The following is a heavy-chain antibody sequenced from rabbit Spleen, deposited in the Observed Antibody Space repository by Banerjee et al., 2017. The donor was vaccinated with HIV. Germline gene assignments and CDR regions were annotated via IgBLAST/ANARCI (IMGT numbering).Heavy chain of an antibody. J-gene: IGHJ6*01. CDR3: ARDSGSSFSSYGMDL. V-gene: IGHV1S45*01. Sequence: QEQLKESGGGLVQPGGSLKLSCTASGFTLSSGYDMCWVRQAPGKGLEWIACIESGSSGFTYFASWAKGRFTISKTSSTTVTLQMTSLTAADTATYFCARDSGSSFSSYGMDLWGPGTLVTVS. D-gene: IGHD8-1*01. CDR2: IESGSSGFT. CDR1: GFTLSSGYD.